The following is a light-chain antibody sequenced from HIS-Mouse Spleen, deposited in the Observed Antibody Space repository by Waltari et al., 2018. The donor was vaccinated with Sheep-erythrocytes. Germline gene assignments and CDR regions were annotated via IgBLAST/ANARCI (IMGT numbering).Light chain of an antibody. Sequence: QSVLTQPPSVSGAPGQRVTIPCTGSSANIGAGYDVHWYQQLPGPAPNLLIYGNSNRPSGVPDRFSGSKSGTSASLAITGLQAEDEADYYCQSYDSSLSGVVFGGGTKLTVL. V-gene: IGLV1-40*01. CDR3: QSYDSSLSGVV. CDR1: SANIGAGYD. J-gene: IGLJ2*01. CDR2: GNS.